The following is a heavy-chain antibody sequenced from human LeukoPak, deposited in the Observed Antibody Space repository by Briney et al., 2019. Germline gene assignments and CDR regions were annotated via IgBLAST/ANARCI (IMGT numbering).Heavy chain of an antibody. D-gene: IGHD6-19*01. V-gene: IGHV3-74*01. CDR1: GFSFSGYR. CDR3: ARRSGIAVAGAFDY. CDR2: IKSDGSST. Sequence: GGSLRLSCTTSGFSFSGYRMHWVRQAPGKGLVWVSRIKSDGSSTTYADSVKGRFTISRDNSKNTLYLQMNSLRAEDTAVYYCARRSGIAVAGAFDYWGQGTLVTVSS. J-gene: IGHJ4*02.